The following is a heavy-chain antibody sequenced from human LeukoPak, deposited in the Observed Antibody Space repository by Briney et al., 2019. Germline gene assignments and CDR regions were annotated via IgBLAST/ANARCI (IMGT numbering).Heavy chain of an antibody. D-gene: IGHD2-21*02. CDR2: IIPIFGTA. CDR3: ARDLSYCGGDCFRGGFDY. J-gene: IGHJ4*02. V-gene: IGHV1-69*05. Sequence: SVKVSCNASGGTFSSYAISWVRQAPGQGLEWMGRIIPIFGTANYAQKFQGRVTITTDESTSTAYMELSSLRSEDTAVYYCARDLSYCGGDCFRGGFDYWGQGTLVTVSS. CDR1: GGTFSSYA.